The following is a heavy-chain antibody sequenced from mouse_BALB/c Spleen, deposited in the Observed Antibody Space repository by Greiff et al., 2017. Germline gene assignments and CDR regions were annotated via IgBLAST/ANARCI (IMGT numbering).Heavy chain of an antibody. Sequence: DVKLVESGGGLVKPGGSLKLSCAASGFTFSSYAMSWVRQSPEKRLEWVAEISSGGSYTYYPDTVTGRFTISRDNAKNTLYLEMSSLRSEDTAMYYCARETTMITGAWFAYWGQGTLVTVSA. CDR3: ARETTMITGAWFAY. CDR1: GFTFSSYA. CDR2: ISSGGSYT. J-gene: IGHJ3*01. D-gene: IGHD2-4*01. V-gene: IGHV5-9-4*01.